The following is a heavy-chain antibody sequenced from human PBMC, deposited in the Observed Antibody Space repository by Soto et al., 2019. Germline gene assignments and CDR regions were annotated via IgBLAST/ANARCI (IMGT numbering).Heavy chain of an antibody. J-gene: IGHJ4*02. CDR1: GFSLTTQGVH. V-gene: IGHV2-5*02. CDR2: IYWDDND. Sequence: QITLKESGPTLVQPTQTLTLTCTVSGFSLTTQGVHVGWIRQPPGKALEWLALIYWDDNDVYSPPLKNRLTITTDTSKSQVVFTLATLDPVDTATYYWVYRDFGEYFFHFWRQGILVNAS. D-gene: IGHD4-17*01. CDR3: VYRDFGEYFFHF.